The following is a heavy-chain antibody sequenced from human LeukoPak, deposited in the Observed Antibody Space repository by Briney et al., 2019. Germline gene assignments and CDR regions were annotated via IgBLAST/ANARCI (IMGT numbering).Heavy chain of an antibody. D-gene: IGHD6-19*01. V-gene: IGHV3-23*01. CDR3: AKSGYSSGWFRAFDI. CDR2: ISGSDGST. J-gene: IGHJ3*02. CDR1: GFIFNYYA. Sequence: GGSLRLPCATSGFIFNYYAMSWVRQAPGKGLEWVSGISGSDGSTYYADSVKGRFSISRDNSKKTLFLQMNSLRAEDTAVYYCAKSGYSSGWFRAFDIWGQGTLVTVSS.